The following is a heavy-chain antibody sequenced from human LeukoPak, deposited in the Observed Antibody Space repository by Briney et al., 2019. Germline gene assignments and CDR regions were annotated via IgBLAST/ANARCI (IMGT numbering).Heavy chain of an antibody. CDR2: TYYRSQWYN. Sequence: SQTLSLTCAISGDSVSSTGATWNWVRQSPSRGLEWLGRTYYRSQWYNDYADSVKSRISSKPDTSKNQFSLHLNSVTPEDTAVYYCVGGWYRWDFWGQGIKVAVSS. J-gene: IGHJ4*02. CDR1: GDSVSSTGAT. V-gene: IGHV6-1*01. D-gene: IGHD6-19*01. CDR3: VGGWYRWDF.